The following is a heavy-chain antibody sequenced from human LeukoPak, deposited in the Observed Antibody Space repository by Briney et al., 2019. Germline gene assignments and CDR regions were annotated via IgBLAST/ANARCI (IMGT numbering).Heavy chain of an antibody. Sequence: SETLSLTCTVSGGSISSSSYYWGWIRQPPGKGLEWIGSMYYSGSTYYNPSLKSRVTISVDTSKNQFSLKLSSVTAADTAVYYCVRGPNKGYSSRHRTNGFDYWGQGTLVTVSS. CDR1: GGSISSSSYY. V-gene: IGHV4-39*07. D-gene: IGHD6-13*01. CDR3: VRGPNKGYSSRHRTNGFDY. CDR2: MYYSGST. J-gene: IGHJ4*02.